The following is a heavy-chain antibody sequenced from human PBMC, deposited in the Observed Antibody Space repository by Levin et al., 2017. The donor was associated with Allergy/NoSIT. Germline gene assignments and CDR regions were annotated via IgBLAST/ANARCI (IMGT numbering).Heavy chain of an antibody. V-gene: IGHV3-30*03. CDR2: ISYDGSNK. J-gene: IGHJ4*02. CDR3: ALLAAAGTRYFDY. D-gene: IGHD6-13*01. CDR1: GFTFSSYG. Sequence: GESLKISCAASGFTFSSYGMHWVRQAPGKGLEWVAVISYDGSNKYYADSVKGRFTISRDNSKNTLYLQMNSLRAEDTAVYYCALLAAAGTRYFDYWGQGTLVTVSS.